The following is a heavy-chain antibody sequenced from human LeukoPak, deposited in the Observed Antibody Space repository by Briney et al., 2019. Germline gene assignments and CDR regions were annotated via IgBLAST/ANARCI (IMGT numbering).Heavy chain of an antibody. V-gene: IGHV4-59*01. CDR2: IYYSGST. CDR3: AGSLGYCTSNVCYLKY. Sequence: TSETLFLTCTVSGGSISSYYWSWIRQPPGKGLEWIGYIYYSGSTNYNPSLKSRVTISVDTSKNQFSLNLSSVTAADTAVYYCAGSLGYCTSNVCYLKYWGQGTLVTVSS. CDR1: GGSISSYY. J-gene: IGHJ4*02. D-gene: IGHD2-8*01.